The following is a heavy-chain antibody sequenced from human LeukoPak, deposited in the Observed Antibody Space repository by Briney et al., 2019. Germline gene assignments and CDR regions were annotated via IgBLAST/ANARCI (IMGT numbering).Heavy chain of an antibody. V-gene: IGHV3-23*01. D-gene: IGHD5-18*01. CDR3: AKYLGKYSYGYSGLDY. J-gene: IGHJ4*02. CDR2: LSGSGAST. Sequence: GGSLRLSCAASGFTFSSCAMTWVRQAPGKGLEWVSSLSGSGASTFYADSVKGRFTISRDNSKNTLSLQMSSLRAEDTAVYFCAKYLGKYSYGYSGLDYWGQETLVTVSS. CDR1: GFTFSSCA.